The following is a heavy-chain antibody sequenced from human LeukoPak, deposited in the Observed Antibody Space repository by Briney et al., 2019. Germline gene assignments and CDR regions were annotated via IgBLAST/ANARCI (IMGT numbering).Heavy chain of an antibody. V-gene: IGHV3-20*04. D-gene: IGHD1-26*01. Sequence: SGGSLRLSCAASGFTFSSYWMSWVRQAPGKGLEWVSGINSNGGSAGYADSVKGRFSISRDNAKNSLFLQMNSLRAEDTALYYCARDRGGRYMYLQHWGQGTLVTVSS. CDR1: GFTFSSYW. J-gene: IGHJ1*01. CDR2: INSNGGSA. CDR3: ARDRGGRYMYLQH.